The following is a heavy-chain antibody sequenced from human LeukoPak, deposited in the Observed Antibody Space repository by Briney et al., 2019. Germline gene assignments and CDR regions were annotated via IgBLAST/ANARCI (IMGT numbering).Heavy chain of an antibody. V-gene: IGHV6-1*01. CDR2: TYYRSKWYN. D-gene: IGHD3-22*01. J-gene: IGHJ3*02. Sequence: PSQTLSLTCAISGDSVSSNSAAWNWVRKSPSRGLDWLGRTYYRSKWYNDYAVSVKSRITMNPDTSKNHFSLQLNSVTPEDTAVYYCARSPPLYDSSGYYHEGAFDIWGQGTMVTVSS. CDR1: GDSVSSNSAA. CDR3: ARSPPLYDSSGYYHEGAFDI.